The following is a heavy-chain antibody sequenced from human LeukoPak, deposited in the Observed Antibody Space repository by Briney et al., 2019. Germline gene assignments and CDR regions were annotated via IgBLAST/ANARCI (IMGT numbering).Heavy chain of an antibody. Sequence: GGSLRLSCAASGFTFSDYSMHWVRQAPGKGLNWVAFIRYDGNNKYYADSVKGRFTISRDNSKNMLYLEMNSLSTEDTAVYYCAAHAYCGGDCYSPFDYWGQGTLVTVSS. CDR3: AAHAYCGGDCYSPFDY. CDR1: GFTFSDYS. V-gene: IGHV3-30*02. D-gene: IGHD2-21*02. J-gene: IGHJ4*02. CDR2: IRYDGNNK.